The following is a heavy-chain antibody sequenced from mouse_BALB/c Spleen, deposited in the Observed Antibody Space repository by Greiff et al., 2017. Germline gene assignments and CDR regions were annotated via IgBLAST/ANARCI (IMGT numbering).Heavy chain of an antibody. Sequence: VQLQQSGAELAKPGASVKMSCKASGYTFTSYWMHWVKQRPGQGLEWIGYINPSTGYTEYNQKFKDKATLTADKSSSTAYMQLSSLTSEDSAVYYCALIYYGYDGYAMDYWGQGTSVTVSS. J-gene: IGHJ4*01. V-gene: IGHV1-7*01. CDR3: ALIYYGYDGYAMDY. D-gene: IGHD2-2*01. CDR2: INPSTGYT. CDR1: GYTFTSYW.